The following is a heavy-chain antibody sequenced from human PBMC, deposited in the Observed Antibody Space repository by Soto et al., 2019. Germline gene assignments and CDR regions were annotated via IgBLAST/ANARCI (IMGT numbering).Heavy chain of an antibody. Sequence: PGGSLRLSCAASGFTFSSYAIHWVRQAPCKGLEWVAVISYDGSNKYYADSVKGRFTISRDNSKNTLYLQMNSLRAEDTAVYYCARGPSYDSSGIQYFDYWGQGTLVTVSS. CDR1: GFTFSSYA. CDR2: ISYDGSNK. D-gene: IGHD3-22*01. CDR3: ARGPSYDSSGIQYFDY. V-gene: IGHV3-30-3*01. J-gene: IGHJ4*02.